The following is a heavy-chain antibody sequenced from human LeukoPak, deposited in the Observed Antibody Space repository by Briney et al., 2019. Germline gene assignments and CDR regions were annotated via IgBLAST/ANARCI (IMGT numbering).Heavy chain of an antibody. D-gene: IGHD6-19*01. CDR2: INPNSGGT. J-gene: IGHJ4*02. CDR1: GYTFTGYY. V-gene: IGHV1-2*02. CDR3: AGSSIAVAGIFDY. Sequence: ASVKVSCKASGYTFTGYYMHWVRQAPGQGLEWMGWINPNSGGTNYAQKFQGRVTMTRDTSISTAYMELSRLRSDDTAVYYCAGSSIAVAGIFDYWGQGTLVTVSS.